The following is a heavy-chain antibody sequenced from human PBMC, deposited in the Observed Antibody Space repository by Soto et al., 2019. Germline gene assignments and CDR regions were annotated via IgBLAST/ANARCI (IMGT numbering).Heavy chain of an antibody. V-gene: IGHV1-69*08. CDR1: GCPFNNHT. D-gene: IGHD4-17*01. CDR2: VIPTLATA. Sequence: GASVKVSCKTSGCPFNNHTFNCVRQAPGQVLEWVGLVIPTLATADYAQKFQGRVTMTADEVTNTAYMELSSLRSDDTGVYYCASDYGEVDAFDIWGQGTLVTVSS. J-gene: IGHJ3*02. CDR3: ASDYGEVDAFDI.